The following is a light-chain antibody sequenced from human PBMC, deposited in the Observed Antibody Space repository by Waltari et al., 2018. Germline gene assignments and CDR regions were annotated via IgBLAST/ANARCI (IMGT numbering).Light chain of an antibody. CDR1: SRDVGGYNY. J-gene: IGLJ1*01. V-gene: IGLV2-14*01. CDR3: SSYTSSSTPYV. Sequence: QSALTQPASVSGSPGPSITISCTGPSRDVGGYNYASWYQQHPGKAPKLMIYEVSNRPSGVSNRFSGSKSGNTASLTISGLQAEDEADYYCSSYTSSSTPYVFGTGTKVTVL. CDR2: EVS.